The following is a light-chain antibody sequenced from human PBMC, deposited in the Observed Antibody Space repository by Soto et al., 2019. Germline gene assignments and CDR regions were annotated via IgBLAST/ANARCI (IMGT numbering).Light chain of an antibody. CDR1: SSNIGSNT. V-gene: IGLV1-44*01. CDR3: STWDVSLNGWV. CDR2: NDN. J-gene: IGLJ3*02. Sequence: QSVLTQPPSASGTPGQRVTISCSGSSSNIGSNTVNWYQQITGTAPKLLIYNDNQRPSGVPDRFSGSKSGTSGSLAISGLQSEDEGDYYCSTWDVSLNGWVFGGGTQLTVL.